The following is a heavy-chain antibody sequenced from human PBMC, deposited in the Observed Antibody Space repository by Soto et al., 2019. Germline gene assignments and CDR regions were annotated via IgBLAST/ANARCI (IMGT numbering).Heavy chain of an antibody. V-gene: IGHV1-69*13. Sequence: SVKVSCKASGGTFSSYAISWVRQAPGQGLEWMGGIIPIFGTANYAQKFQGRVTITADESTSTAYMELSSLRSEDTAVYYCATSGRGRGYSYGAFDPWGQGTLVTVSS. J-gene: IGHJ5*02. CDR3: ATSGRGRGYSYGAFDP. CDR1: GGTFSSYA. CDR2: IIPIFGTA. D-gene: IGHD5-18*01.